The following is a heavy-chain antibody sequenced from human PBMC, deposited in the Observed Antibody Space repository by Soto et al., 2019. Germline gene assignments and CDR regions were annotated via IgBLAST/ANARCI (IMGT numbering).Heavy chain of an antibody. Sequence: EVQLLESGGGLVQPGGSLRLSCAASGFTFSSYAMSWVRQDRGKGLEWVSAISGSGGSTYYADSVKGRFTISRDNSKNTLYLQMNSLRAEDTAVYYCAKENGYSSSWFEFDYWGQGTLVTVSS. D-gene: IGHD6-13*01. V-gene: IGHV3-23*01. CDR3: AKENGYSSSWFEFDY. CDR1: GFTFSSYA. J-gene: IGHJ4*02. CDR2: ISGSGGST.